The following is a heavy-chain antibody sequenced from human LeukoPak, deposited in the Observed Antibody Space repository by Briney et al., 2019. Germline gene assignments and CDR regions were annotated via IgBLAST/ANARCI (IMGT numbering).Heavy chain of an antibody. CDR3: AELGITMIGGV. CDR2: ISGSGGST. CDR1: GFTFSSYS. J-gene: IGHJ6*04. Sequence: GGTLRLSCAASGFTFSSYSMSWVRQAPGKGLEWVSAISGSGGSTYYADSVKGRFTISRDNSKNTLYLQMNSLRAEDTAVYYCAELGITMIGGVWGKGTTVTISS. D-gene: IGHD3-10*02. V-gene: IGHV3-23*01.